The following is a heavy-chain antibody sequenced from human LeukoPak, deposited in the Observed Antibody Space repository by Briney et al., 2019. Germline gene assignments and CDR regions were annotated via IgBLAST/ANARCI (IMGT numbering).Heavy chain of an antibody. CDR1: GYTFTSYA. J-gene: IGHJ5*02. V-gene: IGHV7-4-1*02. D-gene: IGHD3-3*01. CDR2: INTDTGNP. CDR3: ARSAVYDFWSGYLNWFDP. Sequence: ASVKVSCKASGYTFTSYAMNWVRQAPGQGLEWMGWINTDTGNPTYAQGFTGRFVFSLDTSVSTAYLQISSLKAEDTAVYYCARSAVYDFWSGYLNWFDPWGQGTLVTVSS.